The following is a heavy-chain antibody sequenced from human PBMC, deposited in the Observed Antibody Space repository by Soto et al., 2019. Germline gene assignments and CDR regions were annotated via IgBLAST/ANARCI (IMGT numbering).Heavy chain of an antibody. CDR2: IYYSGST. J-gene: IGHJ4*02. CDR3: ARTYCSGGSCYSSFGY. CDR1: GGSISSSSYY. D-gene: IGHD2-15*01. Sequence: QLQLQESGPGLVKPSETLSLTCTVSGGSISSSSYYWGWIRQPPGKGLEWIGSIYYSGSTYYNPSLKSRVPISVDTSKNQFSLKLSSVTAADTAVYYCARTYCSGGSCYSSFGYWGQGTLVTVSS. V-gene: IGHV4-39*01.